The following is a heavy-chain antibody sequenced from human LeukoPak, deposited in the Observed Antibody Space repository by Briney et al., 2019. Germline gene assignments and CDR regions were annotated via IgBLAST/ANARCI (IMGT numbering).Heavy chain of an antibody. CDR1: GFTFTYYG. J-gene: IGHJ4*02. D-gene: IGHD3-22*01. CDR2: IRYDGSNK. CDR3: AKDSTPYYDSSGPDY. V-gene: IGHV3-30*02. Sequence: PGGSLRLSCAASGFTFTYYGMHWVRQAPGKGLEWVAFIRYDGSNKYYADSVKGRFTISRDNSKNTLYLQMNSLRAEDTAVYYCAKDSTPYYDSSGPDYWGQGTLVTVSS.